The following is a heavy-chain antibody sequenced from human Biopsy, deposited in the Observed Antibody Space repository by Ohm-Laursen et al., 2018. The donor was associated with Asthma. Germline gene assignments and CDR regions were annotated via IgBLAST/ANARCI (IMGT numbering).Heavy chain of an antibody. CDR2: SNQGGSP. J-gene: IGHJ6*02. Sequence: GTLSLTCSVYRGSLRVYVWSWIRQPPGKGLEWIGESNQGGSPTSNPSLKSRVTISRDTSKNQLSLKLRSVTAADTAVYYCASGPEWYGLDVWGQGTTVTVSS. V-gene: IGHV4-34*01. CDR1: RGSLRVYV. CDR3: ASGPEWYGLDV. D-gene: IGHD3-3*01.